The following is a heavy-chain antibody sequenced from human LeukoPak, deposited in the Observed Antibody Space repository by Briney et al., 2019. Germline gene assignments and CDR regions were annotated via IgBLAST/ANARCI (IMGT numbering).Heavy chain of an antibody. CDR1: GGSFSGYY. J-gene: IGHJ4*02. CDR2: INHSGST. CDR3: ARGYPLNNHSYHSGPYYFDY. D-gene: IGHD3-22*01. V-gene: IGHV4-34*01. Sequence: PSETLSLTCAVYGGSFSGYYWSWIRQPPGKGLEWIGEINHSGSTNYNPSLKSRVTISVDTSKNQFSLKLSSVTAADTAVYYCARGYPLNNHSYHSGPYYFDYWGQGTLVTVSS.